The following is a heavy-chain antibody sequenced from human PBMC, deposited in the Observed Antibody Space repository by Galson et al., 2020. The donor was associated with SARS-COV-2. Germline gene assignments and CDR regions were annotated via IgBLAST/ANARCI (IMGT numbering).Heavy chain of an antibody. CDR3: AKDPGKSGVKRGSRYFYMDV. J-gene: IGHJ6*03. V-gene: IGHV3-30*02. Sequence: GGSLRLSCVASGFTLSSYGMHWVRQAPGKGLEWVSFIGYEGSNIQYVDSVKGRFAISRDNSKKTLYLQMNNLRTEDTAVYYCAKDPGKSGVKRGSRYFYMDVWGKGTTVTISS. D-gene: IGHD2-8*01. CDR2: IGYEGSNI. CDR1: GFTLSSYG.